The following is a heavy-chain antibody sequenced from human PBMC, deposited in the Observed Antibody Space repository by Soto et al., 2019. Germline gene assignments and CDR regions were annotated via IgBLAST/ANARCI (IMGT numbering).Heavy chain of an antibody. Sequence: PSETLSLTXAVYGGSFSGYYWSWIRQPPGKGLEWIGEINHSGSTNYNPSLKSRVTISIDTSKNQFSLNLSSVTAADTAVYYCARGGRWKGYWGQGTLVTVSS. CDR3: ARGGRWKGY. CDR1: GGSFSGYY. V-gene: IGHV4-34*01. J-gene: IGHJ4*02. D-gene: IGHD4-17*01. CDR2: INHSGST.